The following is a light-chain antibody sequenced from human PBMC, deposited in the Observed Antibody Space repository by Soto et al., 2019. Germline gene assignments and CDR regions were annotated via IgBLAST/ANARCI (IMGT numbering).Light chain of an antibody. V-gene: IGKV3-15*01. CDR2: GAS. CDR3: QQYNNWPT. Sequence: ELLMSQSPATLSVSPGERAPLSCRASQSVSSNLAWYQQKPGQAPRLLIYGASTRATGIPARFSGSGSGTEFTLTISSLQSEDFAVYYCQQYNNWPTSGQGIRLEI. CDR1: QSVSSN. J-gene: IGKJ5*01.